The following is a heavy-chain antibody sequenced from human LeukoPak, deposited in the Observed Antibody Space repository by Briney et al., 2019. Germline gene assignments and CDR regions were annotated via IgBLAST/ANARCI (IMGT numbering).Heavy chain of an antibody. CDR2: IYYSGST. Sequence: SETLSLTCTVSGGSISSSSYYWGWIRQPPGKGLEWIGSIYYSGSTYYNPSLKSRVTISVDTSKNQFSLKLSSVTAADTAVYYCARARRDVAEAMDWGQGTLVTVSS. CDR1: GGSISSSSYY. CDR3: ARARRDVAEAMD. J-gene: IGHJ4*02. D-gene: IGHD1-14*01. V-gene: IGHV4-39*01.